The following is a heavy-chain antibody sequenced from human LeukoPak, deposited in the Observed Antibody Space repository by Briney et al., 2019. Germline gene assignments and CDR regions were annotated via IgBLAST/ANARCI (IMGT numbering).Heavy chain of an antibody. D-gene: IGHD3-10*01. CDR2: ISAYNGNT. CDR3: ARTQSGYYYYGMDV. CDR1: GYTLTSYG. Sequence: GASVKVSCKASGYTLTSYGISWVRQAPGQGLEWMGWISAYNGNTNYAQKLQGRVTMTTDTSTSTAYMELRSLRSDDTAVYYCARTQSGYYYYGMDVWGQGTTVTVSS. V-gene: IGHV1-18*01. J-gene: IGHJ6*02.